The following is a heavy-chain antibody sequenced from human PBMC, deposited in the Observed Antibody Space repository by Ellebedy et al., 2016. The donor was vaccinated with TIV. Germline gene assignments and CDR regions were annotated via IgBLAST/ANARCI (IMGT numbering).Heavy chain of an antibody. CDR1: DDYITRLNW. D-gene: IGHD2-15*01. Sequence: SETLSLTCTVSDDYITRLNWWSWVRQSPGKGLEWIGYIYHSGSIDYNPSLKSRVTISADTSKNQFSLRLSSVTATDSGVYYCVRGCSVSCYYYWALDVWGQGTTVTVSS. CDR2: IYHSGSI. CDR3: VRGCSVSCYYYWALDV. J-gene: IGHJ6*02. V-gene: IGHV4-30-4*01.